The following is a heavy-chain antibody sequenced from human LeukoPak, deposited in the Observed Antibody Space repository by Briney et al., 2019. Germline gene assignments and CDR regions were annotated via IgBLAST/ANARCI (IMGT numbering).Heavy chain of an antibody. CDR2: IYYSGST. Sequence: PSETLSLTCTVSGGSISSYYWSWIRQPPGKGLEWIGYIYYSGSTNYNPSLKSRVTISVDTSKNQFSLKLSSGTAADTAVYYCARACTSSSCHNYWGQGTLVTVSS. V-gene: IGHV4-59*12. D-gene: IGHD2-2*02. CDR3: ARACTSSSCHNY. CDR1: GGSISSYY. J-gene: IGHJ4*02.